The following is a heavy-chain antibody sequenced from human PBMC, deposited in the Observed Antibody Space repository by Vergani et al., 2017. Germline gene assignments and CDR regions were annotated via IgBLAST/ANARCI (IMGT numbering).Heavy chain of an antibody. Sequence: QVQLQQWGAGLLKPSETLSLTCAVYGGSFSGYYWSWIRQPQGKGLEWIGEINHSGSTNYNPSLKSRVTISVDTSKNQFSLKLSSVTAADTAVYYCARVQELYDXWSDRVRYYYYMDVWGKGTTVTVSS. V-gene: IGHV4-34*01. CDR3: ARVQELYDXWSDRVRYYYYMDV. CDR1: GGSFSGYY. D-gene: IGHD3-3*01. J-gene: IGHJ6*03. CDR2: INHSGST.